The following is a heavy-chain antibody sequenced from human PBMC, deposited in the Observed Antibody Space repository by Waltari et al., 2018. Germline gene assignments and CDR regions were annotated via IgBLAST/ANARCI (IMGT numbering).Heavy chain of an antibody. J-gene: IGHJ4*02. V-gene: IGHV3-23*01. CDR2: ISGSGGST. CDR3: AKYVDFWSVEPGYFDY. CDR1: GFTFSSYA. D-gene: IGHD3-3*01. Sequence: EVQLLESGGGLVQPGGSLRLSCAASGFTFSSYAMSWVRQAPGKGLGWVSGISGSGGSTYYADSVKGRFAISRDNSKNTMYMQMNSLRAEDTAVYYCAKYVDFWSVEPGYFDYWGQGTLVTVSS.